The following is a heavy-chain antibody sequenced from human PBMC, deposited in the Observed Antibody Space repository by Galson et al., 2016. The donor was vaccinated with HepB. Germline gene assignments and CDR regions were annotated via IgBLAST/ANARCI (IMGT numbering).Heavy chain of an antibody. V-gene: IGHV3-66*02. CDR2: IYDGGKT. D-gene: IGHD6-13*01. CDR1: GFTFSDYW. Sequence: SLRLSCAASGFTFSDYWMSWVRQTPGKGLEWISVIYDGGKTYYADSVKGRFTISRDNSKDTLYLQMNSLRAEDTAVYYCAARPSHITAPGWAWGYDYWGQGTLVTVSS. CDR3: AARPSHITAPGWAWGYDY. J-gene: IGHJ4*02.